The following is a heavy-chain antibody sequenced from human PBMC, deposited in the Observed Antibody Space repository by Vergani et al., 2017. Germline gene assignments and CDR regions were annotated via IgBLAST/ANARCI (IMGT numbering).Heavy chain of an antibody. Sequence: EVQLVESGGGLVQPGRSLRLSCAASGFTFDDYAMHWVRQAPGKGLEWVSGISWNSGSIGYADYVKGRFTISRDNAKNSLYLQMNSLRAEDTALYYCAKGEWFGELFRYFDYWGQGTLVTVSS. CDR3: AKGEWFGELFRYFDY. D-gene: IGHD3-10*01. CDR2: ISWNSGSI. J-gene: IGHJ4*02. CDR1: GFTFDDYA. V-gene: IGHV3-9*01.